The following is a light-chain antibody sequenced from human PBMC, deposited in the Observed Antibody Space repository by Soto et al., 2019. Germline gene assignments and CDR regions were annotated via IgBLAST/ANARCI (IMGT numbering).Light chain of an antibody. Sequence: QSALTQPASVSGSSRQSITISCIGTNSDIGSYDLVPWYQQHPGKAPKLLIFEVTKRPSGVSNRFSGSKSGNTASLTISGLQAEDEGDYYCCSYAGNTSPYVFGPGTKVTVL. V-gene: IGLV2-23*02. CDR2: EVT. CDR1: NSDIGSYDL. CDR3: CSYAGNTSPYV. J-gene: IGLJ1*01.